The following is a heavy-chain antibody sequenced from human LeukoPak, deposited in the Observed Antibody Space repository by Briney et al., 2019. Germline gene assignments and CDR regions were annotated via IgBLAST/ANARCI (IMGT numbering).Heavy chain of an antibody. CDR1: GFALRDFY. Sequence: GGPLRLSCAASGFALRDFYMFWIRQAPGKGLEGISYISNSGSTLYYADSVKGRFTISRDNDKNLLYLQMNSLRADDTAVYYCARDALGSYDYWGQGTLVTVSS. CDR3: ARDALGSYDY. V-gene: IGHV3-11*01. J-gene: IGHJ4*02. CDR2: ISNSGSTL. D-gene: IGHD3-10*01.